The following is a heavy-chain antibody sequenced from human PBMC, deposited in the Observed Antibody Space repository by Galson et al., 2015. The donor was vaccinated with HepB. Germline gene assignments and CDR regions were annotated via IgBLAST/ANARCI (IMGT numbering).Heavy chain of an antibody. D-gene: IGHD3-10*01. Sequence: ETLSLTCSVSGGSVTRTTYYCGWIRQPPGKGLEWIGSMYYSGSTYYNPSLKSRVPISIDTSKNQFSLKVRSVTAADTAVYCCVRHQLGHGYGSDYWGQGTLVTVSS. V-gene: IGHV4-39*01. CDR1: GGSVTRTTYY. J-gene: IGHJ4*02. CDR3: VRHQLGHGYGSDY. CDR2: MYYSGST.